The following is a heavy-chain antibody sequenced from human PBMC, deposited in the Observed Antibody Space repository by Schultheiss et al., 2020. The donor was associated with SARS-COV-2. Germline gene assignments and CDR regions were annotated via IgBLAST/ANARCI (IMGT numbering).Heavy chain of an antibody. V-gene: IGHV3-30*04. CDR2: ISYDGSNK. J-gene: IGHJ6*02. Sequence: GGSLRLSCAASGFTFSSYAMHWVRQAPGKGLEWVAVISYDGSNKNYADSVKGRFTISRDNSKNTLYLQMNSLRAEDTAVYYCARVSYYYGMDVWGQGTTVTVSS. CDR3: ARVSYYYGMDV. CDR1: GFTFSSYA.